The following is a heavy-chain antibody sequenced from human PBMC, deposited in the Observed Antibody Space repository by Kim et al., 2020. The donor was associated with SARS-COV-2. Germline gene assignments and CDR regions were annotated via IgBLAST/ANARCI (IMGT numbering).Heavy chain of an antibody. CDR2: IYHSGST. D-gene: IGHD3-22*01. CDR1: GGSISSSNW. J-gene: IGHJ4*02. Sequence: SETLSLTCAVSGGSISSSNWWSWVRQPPGKGLEWIGEIYHSGSTNYNPSLKSRVTISVDKSKNQFSLKLSSVTAADTAVYYCARAGYYDSSGYRDWGQGTLVTVSS. CDR3: ARAGYYDSSGYRD. V-gene: IGHV4-4*02.